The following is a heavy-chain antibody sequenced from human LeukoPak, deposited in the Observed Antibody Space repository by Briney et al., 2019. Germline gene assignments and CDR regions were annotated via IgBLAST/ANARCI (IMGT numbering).Heavy chain of an antibody. V-gene: IGHV1-2*02. J-gene: IGHJ4*02. Sequence: ASLKVSCKSSGYTFTDYYIQWMRQAPGQGLEWMGWINVNNGGTKYAQHLQGGVAITTDTSISTAYMELSRLRSDDTAVYYCARLREGLYHFDHWGQGTLVTVSS. D-gene: IGHD3-16*02. CDR1: GYTFTDYY. CDR3: ARLREGLYHFDH. CDR2: INVNNGGT.